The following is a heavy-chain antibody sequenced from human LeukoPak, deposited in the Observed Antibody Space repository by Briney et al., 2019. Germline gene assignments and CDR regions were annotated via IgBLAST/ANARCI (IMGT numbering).Heavy chain of an antibody. D-gene: IGHD3-3*01. Sequence: ASVKVSCKASGYTFTSYGISWVRQAPGQGLEWLGWISAYNGNTSYAQKLQGRVTMTTDTSTSTAYMDLRSLRSDDTAVYYCARGGYYDFWSGYQIHDYWGQGTLVTVSS. CDR2: ISAYNGNT. CDR3: ARGGYYDFWSGYQIHDY. J-gene: IGHJ4*02. CDR1: GYTFTSYG. V-gene: IGHV1-18*01.